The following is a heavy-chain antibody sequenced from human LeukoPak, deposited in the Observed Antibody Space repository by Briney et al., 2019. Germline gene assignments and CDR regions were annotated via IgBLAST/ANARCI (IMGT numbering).Heavy chain of an antibody. CDR2: INPSGGST. J-gene: IGHJ5*02. V-gene: IGHV1-46*01. Sequence: WASVTVSCKASGYTFTSYYMHWVRQAPGQGLEWMGIINPSGGSTSYAQKFQGRVTMTRDTSTSTVYMELSSLRSEDTAVYYCARAMGGVGATNHWGQGTLVTVSS. CDR1: GYTFTSYY. D-gene: IGHD1-26*01. CDR3: ARAMGGVGATNH.